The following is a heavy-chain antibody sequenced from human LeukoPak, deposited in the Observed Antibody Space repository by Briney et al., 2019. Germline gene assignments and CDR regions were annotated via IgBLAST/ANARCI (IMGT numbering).Heavy chain of an antibody. CDR3: ARDRYFDFYYYYGMDV. CDR1: GFTFSSYW. Sequence: GGSLRLSCAASGFTFSSYWMTWVRKAPGKGLEWVANIKQDGSEKYHVDSVKGRFTISRDNAKNSLYLQMNSLRAEDTAVYYCARDRYFDFYYYYGMDVWGQGTTVTVSS. D-gene: IGHD3-9*01. CDR2: IKQDGSEK. V-gene: IGHV3-7*01. J-gene: IGHJ6*02.